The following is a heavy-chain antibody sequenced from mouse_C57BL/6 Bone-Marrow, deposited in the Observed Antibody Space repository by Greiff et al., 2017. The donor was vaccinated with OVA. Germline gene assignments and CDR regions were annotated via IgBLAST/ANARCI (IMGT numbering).Heavy chain of an antibody. V-gene: IGHV1-26*01. D-gene: IGHD2-1*01. CDR2: INPNNGGT. CDR1: GYTFTDYY. J-gene: IGHJ2*01. CDR3: ARGNYGNYLYYFDY. Sequence: EVKLQQSGPELVKPGASVKISCKASGYTFTDYYMNWVKQSHGKSLEWIGDINPNNGGTSYNQKFKGKATLTVDKSSSTAYMELRSLTSEDSAVYYCARGNYGNYLYYFDYWGQGTTLTVSS.